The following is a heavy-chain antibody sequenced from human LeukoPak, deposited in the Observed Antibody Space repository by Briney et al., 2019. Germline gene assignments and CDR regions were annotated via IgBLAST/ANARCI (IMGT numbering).Heavy chain of an antibody. J-gene: IGHJ6*04. Sequence: ASVKVSCKASGYTFTSYAMHWVRQAPGQRLEWMGWINACNGNTKYSQKFQGRVTITRDTSASTAYMELSSLRSEDTAVYYCARDNPYVVRGVITYYYYGMDVWGKGTTVTVSS. CDR3: ARDNPYVVRGVITYYYYGMDV. CDR2: INACNGNT. CDR1: GYTFTSYA. D-gene: IGHD3-10*01. V-gene: IGHV1-3*01.